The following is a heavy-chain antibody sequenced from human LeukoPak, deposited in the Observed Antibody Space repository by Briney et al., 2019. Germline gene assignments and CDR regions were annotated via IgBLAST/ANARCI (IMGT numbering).Heavy chain of an antibody. CDR1: GFTFSNNW. CDR3: AKQGAAAGNYYYGMDV. CDR2: ISYDGSNK. Sequence: PGGSLRLSCAASGFTFSNNWMTWVRQAPGKGLEWVAVISYDGSNKYYADSVKGRFTISRDNSKNTLYLQMNSLRAEDTAVYYCAKQGAAAGNYYYGMDVWGQGTTVTVSS. J-gene: IGHJ6*02. D-gene: IGHD6-13*01. V-gene: IGHV3-30*18.